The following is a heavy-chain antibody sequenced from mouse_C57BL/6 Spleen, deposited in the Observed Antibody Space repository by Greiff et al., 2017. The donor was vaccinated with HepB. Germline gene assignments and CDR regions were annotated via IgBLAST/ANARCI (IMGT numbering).Heavy chain of an antibody. Sequence: EVQRVESGGGLVKPGGSLKLSCAASGFTFSDYGMHWVRQAPEKGLEWVAYISSGSSTIYYADTVKGRFTISRDNAKNTLFLQMTSLRSEDTAMYYCAKAPLTGSYAMDYWGQGTSVTVSS. CDR2: ISSGSSTI. J-gene: IGHJ4*01. CDR1: GFTFSDYG. D-gene: IGHD4-1*01. CDR3: AKAPLTGSYAMDY. V-gene: IGHV5-17*01.